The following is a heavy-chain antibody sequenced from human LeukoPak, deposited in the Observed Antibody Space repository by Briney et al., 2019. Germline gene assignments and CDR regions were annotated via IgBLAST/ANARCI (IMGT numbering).Heavy chain of an antibody. CDR1: GGTFSSYA. D-gene: IGHD5-18*01. V-gene: IGHV1-69*04. Sequence: SLKVSCKASGGTFSSYAISWVRQAPGQGLGWMGRIIPIFGIANYAQKFRGRVTITADKSPSTAYMELSSRRSEDTAVYYSARAPPGDSYGYYWGQGTLVTVSS. CDR3: ARAPPGDSYGYY. CDR2: IIPIFGIA. J-gene: IGHJ4*02.